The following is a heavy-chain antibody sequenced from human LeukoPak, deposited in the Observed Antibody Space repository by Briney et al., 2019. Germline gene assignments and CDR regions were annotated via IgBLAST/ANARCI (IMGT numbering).Heavy chain of an antibody. J-gene: IGHJ4*02. V-gene: IGHV4-34*01. CDR3: ARVPHAASLGKKRTYFDY. D-gene: IGHD3-10*01. CDR2: INHSGST. CDR1: GGSFSGYY. Sequence: SETLSLTCAVYGGSFSGYYWSWIRQPPGKRLEWIGEINHSGSTNYNPPLKSRVTISVDTSKNQFSLKLSSVTAADTAVYYCARVPHAASLGKKRTYFDYWGQGTLVTVSS.